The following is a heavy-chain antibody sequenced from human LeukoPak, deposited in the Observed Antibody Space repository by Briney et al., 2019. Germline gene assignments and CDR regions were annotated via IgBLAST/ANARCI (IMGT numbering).Heavy chain of an antibody. V-gene: IGHV3-30*04. J-gene: IGHJ4*02. CDR2: ILYDGSYD. Sequence: GGSLRLSCAASGFTFSSYVMQWVRQAPGKGLEWVAVILYDGSYDYYTDSVKGRFTISRDNSKNTLYLQMNSVRAEDTAVYYCTRSLDEWGQGTLVTVSS. D-gene: IGHD3-16*01. CDR1: GFTFSSYV. CDR3: TRSLDE.